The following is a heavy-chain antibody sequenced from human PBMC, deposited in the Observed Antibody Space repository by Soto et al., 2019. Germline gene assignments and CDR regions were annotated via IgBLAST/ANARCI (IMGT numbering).Heavy chain of an antibody. CDR1: GFTFSSYA. D-gene: IGHD3-10*01. CDR2: IYSGGST. CDR3: ARCDGSATYCFFFAY. J-gene: IGHJ4*02. V-gene: IGHV3-66*01. Sequence: PGGSLRLSCAASGFTFSSYAMNWVRQAPGKGLEWVSAIYSGGSTYYADSVKGRFTISRDNSRNTLYLQMNSLRAEDTAVYFCARCDGSATYCFFFAYWGQGTPVTVSS.